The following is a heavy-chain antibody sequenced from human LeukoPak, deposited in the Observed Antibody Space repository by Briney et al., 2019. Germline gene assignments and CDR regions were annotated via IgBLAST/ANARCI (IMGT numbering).Heavy chain of an antibody. V-gene: IGHV3-30*18. D-gene: IGHD3-3*01. J-gene: IGHJ4*02. Sequence: GRSLRLSCAASGFTFSSYGMHWVRQAPGKGLEWVAVISHDGSNKYYADSVKGRFTISRDNSRNTLYVQMNSLRAEDTAVYYCAKGGSWSGDHWGQGTLVTVSS. CDR2: ISHDGSNK. CDR3: AKGGSWSGDH. CDR1: GFTFSSYG.